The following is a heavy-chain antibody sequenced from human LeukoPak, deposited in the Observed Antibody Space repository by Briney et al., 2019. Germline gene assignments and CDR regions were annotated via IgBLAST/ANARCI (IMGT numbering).Heavy chain of an antibody. CDR2: IKTDGSEK. D-gene: IGHD3-9*01. J-gene: IGHJ5*02. V-gene: IGHV3-7*03. CDR3: ARDYTGYFP. CDR1: GFTFSSYW. Sequence: GGSLRLSCEASGFTFSSYWMSWVRQAPGKGLEWVANIKTDGSEKYYVDSVKGRFTISRDNAKNSLYLRMNSLRAEDTAVYYCARDYTGYFPWGQGTLVIVSS.